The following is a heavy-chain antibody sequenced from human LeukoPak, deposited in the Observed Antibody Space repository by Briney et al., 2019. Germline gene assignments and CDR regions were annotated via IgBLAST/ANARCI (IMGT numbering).Heavy chain of an antibody. CDR1: GFTFSSYC. J-gene: IGHJ5*02. CDR3: ARTGQQLVGDNWFDP. CDR2: ISSSSSYI. V-gene: IGHV3-21*01. D-gene: IGHD6-13*01. Sequence: GGSMRLSCAASGFTFSSYCMNWVRQATWKGLDWVASISSSSSYIYYADSVKGRFTSSRDKAKNSLYLQMNSLRGEDTAVYCCARTGQQLVGDNWFDPWGQGTLVTVSS.